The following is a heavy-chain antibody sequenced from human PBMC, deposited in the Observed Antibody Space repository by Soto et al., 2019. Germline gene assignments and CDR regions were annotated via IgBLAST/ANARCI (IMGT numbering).Heavy chain of an antibody. CDR2: ISSSSTK. Sequence: EVQVVESGGGLVQPGGSLRLSCAASGFTFSSYSMNWVRQAPGKGLEWVSYISSSSTKFYADSVKGRFTISRDNARNSLYLQMNSLRAEDTAVYYCAIDIDGGGQGTLVTVSS. V-gene: IGHV3-48*01. J-gene: IGHJ4*02. CDR3: AIDIDG. CDR1: GFTFSSYS. D-gene: IGHD2-15*01.